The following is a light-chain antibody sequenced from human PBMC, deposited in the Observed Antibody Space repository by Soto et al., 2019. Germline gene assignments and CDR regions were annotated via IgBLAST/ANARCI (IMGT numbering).Light chain of an antibody. CDR1: QPVSPSF. J-gene: IGKJ1*01. Sequence: EVVLTQSPGTLSLSPGERATLSCRASQPVSPSFLAWYQQKGGQAPRLLIYGASTRSSGVPDRFSGSGSGTDFTLTISELEPEDFAVYYCQHYDWSLTWTFGPGTKVDTK. CDR2: GAS. V-gene: IGKV3-20*01. CDR3: QHYDWSLTWT.